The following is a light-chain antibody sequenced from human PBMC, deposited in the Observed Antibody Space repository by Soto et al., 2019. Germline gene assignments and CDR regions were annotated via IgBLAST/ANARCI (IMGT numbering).Light chain of an antibody. CDR2: ATS. Sequence: EIILTQSPGTLSLSPGERVTLSCRASQSVDREFLAWYQQKPGQAPRLLISATSSRASGIPDRFSGSGSGADFTLTISGLEPEDSAVYYCQQYGSSHRTFGQGTKVDIK. J-gene: IGKJ1*01. CDR1: QSVDREF. CDR3: QQYGSSHRT. V-gene: IGKV3-20*01.